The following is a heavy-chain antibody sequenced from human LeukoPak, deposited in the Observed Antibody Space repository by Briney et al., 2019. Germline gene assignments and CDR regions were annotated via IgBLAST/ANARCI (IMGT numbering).Heavy chain of an antibody. CDR3: ARDNTRWYFDL. V-gene: IGHV4-61*02. CDR1: GGSISSGSCC. Sequence: SETLSLTCTVSGGSISSGSCCWSWIRQAAGKGLEWIGRIDTSGGTNYNPSLKSRVTISIDTSKNQVSLKVSSVTAADTAVYYCARDNTRWYFDLWGRGTLVTVSS. J-gene: IGHJ2*01. CDR2: IDTSGGT.